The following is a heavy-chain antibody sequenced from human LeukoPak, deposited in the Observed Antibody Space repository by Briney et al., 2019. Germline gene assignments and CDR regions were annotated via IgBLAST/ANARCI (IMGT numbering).Heavy chain of an antibody. D-gene: IGHD3-9*01. V-gene: IGHV3-23*01. J-gene: IGHJ4*02. CDR3: VKWRDYDVLTGYYDPDY. Sequence: PGASLRLSCAASGFTFSNYAMSWVRQAPGKGLEWVSAITGRGGGTYYADSVKGRFTISRENSKNTLYLQVNSLRAEDTAVYYCVKWRDYDVLTGYYDPDYWGQGSLVTVSS. CDR1: GFTFSNYA. CDR2: ITGRGGGT.